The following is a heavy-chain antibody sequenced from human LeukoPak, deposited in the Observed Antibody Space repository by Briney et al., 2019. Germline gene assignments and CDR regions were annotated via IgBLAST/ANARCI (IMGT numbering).Heavy chain of an antibody. Sequence: SETLSLTCTVSGGSISSYYWSWIRQPPGKGPEWIGNIYYSGSTNYSPSLRSRVTMSVDTSKNQFSLKLSSVTAADTAVYYCARSSGWLPDYWGQGTLVTVSS. CDR1: GGSISSYY. CDR2: IYYSGST. V-gene: IGHV4-59*01. CDR3: ARSSGWLPDY. D-gene: IGHD6-19*01. J-gene: IGHJ4*02.